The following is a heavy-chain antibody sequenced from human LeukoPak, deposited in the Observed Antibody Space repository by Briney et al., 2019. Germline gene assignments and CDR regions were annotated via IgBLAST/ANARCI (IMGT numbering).Heavy chain of an antibody. V-gene: IGHV4-34*01. J-gene: IGHJ6*02. CDR1: GGSFSGYY. CDR3: ASPRVTHYYYGMDV. CDR2: INHSGST. D-gene: IGHD3-16*02. Sequence: PSETLSLTCAVYGGSFSGYYWSWIRQPPGKGLEWIGEINHSGSTNYNPSLKSRVTISVDTSKNQFSLKLSSVTAADTAVYYCASPRVTHYYYGMDVWGQGTTVTVSS.